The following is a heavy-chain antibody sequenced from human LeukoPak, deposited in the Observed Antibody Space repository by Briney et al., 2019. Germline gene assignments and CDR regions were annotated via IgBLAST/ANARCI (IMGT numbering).Heavy chain of an antibody. CDR3: ARVSELWFGELSPFFDY. V-gene: IGHV1-2*02. CDR1: GYTFTGYY. CDR2: IDPNSGGT. D-gene: IGHD3-10*01. Sequence: GASVKVSCKASGYTFTGYYMHWVRQAPGQGLEWMGWIDPNSGGTNYAQKFQGRVTMTRDTSISTAYMELSRLRSDDTAVYYCARVSELWFGELSPFFDYWGQGTLVTVSS. J-gene: IGHJ4*02.